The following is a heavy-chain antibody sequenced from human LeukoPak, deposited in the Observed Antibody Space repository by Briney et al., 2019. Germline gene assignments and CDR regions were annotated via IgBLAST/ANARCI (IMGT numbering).Heavy chain of an antibody. CDR1: GGSFSGYY. J-gene: IGHJ2*01. CDR2: INHSGST. V-gene: IGHV4-34*01. CDR3: ARKGDRRFDL. Sequence: SETLSLTCAVYGGSFSGYYWSWIRQPPGKGLEWIGEINHSGSTNYNPSLKSRVTISVDTSKNQFSLKLSSVTAADTAVYYCARKGDRRFDLWGRGTLVTVSS.